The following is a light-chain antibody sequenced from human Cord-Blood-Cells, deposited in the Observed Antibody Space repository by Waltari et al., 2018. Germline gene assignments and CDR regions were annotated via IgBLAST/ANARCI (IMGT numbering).Light chain of an antibody. V-gene: IGLV2-11*01. CDR2: DVS. CDR3: CSYAGSYTWV. J-gene: IGLJ3*02. CDR1: SSDVGGYNY. Sequence: QSALTQPRSVSGSPGPSVTISRTGTSSDVGGYNYAPWYQQHPGKAPKLMIYDVSKRPSGVPDRFSGSKSGNTASLTISGLQAEDEADYYCCSYAGSYTWVFGGGTKLTVL.